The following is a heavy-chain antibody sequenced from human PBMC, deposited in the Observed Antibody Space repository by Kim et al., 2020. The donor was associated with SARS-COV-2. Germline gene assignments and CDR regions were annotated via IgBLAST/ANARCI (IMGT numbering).Heavy chain of an antibody. V-gene: IGHV3-30-3*01. CDR2: ISYDGSNK. D-gene: IGHD3-3*01. J-gene: IGHJ4*02. Sequence: GGSLRLSCAASGFTFSSYAMHWVRQAPGKGLEWVAVISYDGSNKYYADSVKGRFTISRDNSKNTLYLQMNSLRAEDTAVYYCARQDYDFWSGYYSPRSAIDYWGQGTLVTVSS. CDR3: ARQDYDFWSGYYSPRSAIDY. CDR1: GFTFSSYA.